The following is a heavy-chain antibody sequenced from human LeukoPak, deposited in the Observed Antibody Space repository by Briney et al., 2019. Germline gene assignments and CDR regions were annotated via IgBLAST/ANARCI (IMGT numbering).Heavy chain of an antibody. D-gene: IGHD2-2*01. CDR2: ISAYNGNT. Sequence: ASVKVSCKASGYTFTSYGISWVRQAPGQGLEWMGWISAYNGNTNYAQKLQGRVTMTTDTSTSTAYMELRSLRSDDTAVYYCARLSIVVVPAAPFDYWGQGTLVTVSS. CDR1: GYTFTSYG. CDR3: ARLSIVVVPAAPFDY. V-gene: IGHV1-18*01. J-gene: IGHJ4*02.